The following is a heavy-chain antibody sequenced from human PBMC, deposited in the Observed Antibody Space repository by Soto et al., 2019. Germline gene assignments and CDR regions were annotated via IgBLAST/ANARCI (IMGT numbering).Heavy chain of an antibody. CDR1: GYTFTSYG. V-gene: IGHV1-18*01. Sequence: ASVKVSCKASGYTFTSYGISWVRQAPGQGLEWMGWISAYNGNTSYAQKLQGRVTMTTDTSTSTAYMELRSLRSDDTAVYYCARESVLTMVRGVIITEPDYWGQGTLVTVSS. CDR3: ARESVLTMVRGVIITEPDY. D-gene: IGHD3-10*01. J-gene: IGHJ4*02. CDR2: ISAYNGNT.